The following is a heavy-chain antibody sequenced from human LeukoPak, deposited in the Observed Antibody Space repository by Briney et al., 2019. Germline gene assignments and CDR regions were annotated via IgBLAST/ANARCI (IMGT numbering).Heavy chain of an antibody. Sequence: SQTLSLTCAISGDSVSSNSAAWNWIRQSPSRGLEWLGRTYYRSKWYNDYAVSLKSRITINPDTSKNQFSLQLNSVTPEDTAVYYCARSDIVVVPAVTLEYYYYYMDVWGKGTTVTVSS. D-gene: IGHD2-2*01. V-gene: IGHV6-1*01. CDR2: TYYRSKWYN. CDR1: GDSVSSNSAA. CDR3: ARSDIVVVPAVTLEYYYYYMDV. J-gene: IGHJ6*03.